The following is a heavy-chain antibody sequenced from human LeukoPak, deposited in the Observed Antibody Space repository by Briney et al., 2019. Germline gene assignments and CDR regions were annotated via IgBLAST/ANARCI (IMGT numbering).Heavy chain of an antibody. CDR3: ARGLAYYDSSGYPTF. CDR2: ISPHTGGS. CDR1: GYTFTDYY. J-gene: IGHJ4*02. D-gene: IGHD3-22*01. V-gene: IGHV1-2*02. Sequence: ASVTVSCRASGYTFTDYYIHWVRQAPGQGLEWMGWISPHTGGSNLAQTFQGRVTMTRDTSTSTVHMELSRLTSDDTAMYYCARGLAYYDSSGYPTFWGQGTLVTVSS.